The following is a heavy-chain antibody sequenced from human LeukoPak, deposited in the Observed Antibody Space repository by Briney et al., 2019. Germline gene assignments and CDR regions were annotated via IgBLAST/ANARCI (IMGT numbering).Heavy chain of an antibody. CDR3: ARGYSSSFDY. J-gene: IGHJ4*02. D-gene: IGHD6-19*01. V-gene: IGHV4-4*07. CDR2: IYTSGST. Sequence: SETLSLTCTVSGGSISSYYWSWIRQPAGKGLEWIGRIYTSGSTNYNPSLKSRVTISVDKSKNQFSLKLSSVTAADKAVYYCARGYSSSFDYWGQGTLVTVSS. CDR1: GGSISSYY.